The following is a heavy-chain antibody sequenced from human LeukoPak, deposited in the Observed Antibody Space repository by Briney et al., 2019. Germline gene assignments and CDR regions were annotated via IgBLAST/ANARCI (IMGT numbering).Heavy chain of an antibody. CDR2: IYPGDSDT. CDR3: ARLITMVRGVMGYFDY. J-gene: IGHJ4*02. D-gene: IGHD3-10*01. Sequence: GESLKISCKGSGYSFTTYWLGWVRQMPGKGLEWMGIIYPGDSDTRYSPSFQGQVTISADKSISTAYLQWSSLKASDTAMYYCARLITMVRGVMGYFDYWGQGTLVTVSS. CDR1: GYSFTTYW. V-gene: IGHV5-51*01.